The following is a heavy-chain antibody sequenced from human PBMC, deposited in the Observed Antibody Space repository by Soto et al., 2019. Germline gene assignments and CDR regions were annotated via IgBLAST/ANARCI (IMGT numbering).Heavy chain of an antibody. J-gene: IGHJ4*02. V-gene: IGHV4-30-2*01. Sequence: SETLCLTCAVSGGSIRGVGYSWSWIRQPPGKGLEWIGYIYHSGSTYYNPSLKSRVTISVDRSKNQFSLKLFSVTDADTAVYYCARVPGLWGQGTLVTVSS. CDR3: ARVPGL. CDR2: IYHSGST. D-gene: IGHD3-10*01. CDR1: GGSIRGVGYS.